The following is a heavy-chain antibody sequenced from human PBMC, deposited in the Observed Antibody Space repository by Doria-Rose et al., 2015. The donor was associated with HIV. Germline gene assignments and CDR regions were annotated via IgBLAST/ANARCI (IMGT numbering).Heavy chain of an antibody. J-gene: IGHJ4*02. V-gene: IGHV2-26*01. Sequence: QITLKESGPVLVKPTETLTLTCTVSGVSLSSPGMGVSWIRQPPGKALEWLANFFSDDERSYKTALKSRLTISRCTSISQVVRTMTDMDPVDTATYYCARIKSSRWYHKYYFDFWGQGTLVIVSA. CDR3: ARIKSSRWYHKYYFDF. CDR1: GVSLSSPGMG. D-gene: IGHD6-13*01. CDR2: FFSDDER.